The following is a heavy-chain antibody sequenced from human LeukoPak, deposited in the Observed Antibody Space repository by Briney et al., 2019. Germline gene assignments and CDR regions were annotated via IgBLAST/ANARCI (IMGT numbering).Heavy chain of an antibody. CDR3: ATTPRRRAYFDY. CDR2: TYYSGST. J-gene: IGHJ4*02. Sequence: WVRQAPGKGLEWIGSTYYSGSTYYDPSLKSRVTISVDTSKNQFYLKLSSVTAEDTAVYYCATTPRRRAYFDYWGQGTLVTVSS. V-gene: IGHV4-39*01.